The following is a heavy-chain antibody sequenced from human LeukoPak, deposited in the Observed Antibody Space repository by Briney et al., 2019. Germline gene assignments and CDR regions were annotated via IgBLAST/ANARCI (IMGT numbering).Heavy chain of an antibody. CDR2: ISSSGNII. V-gene: IGHV3-48*03. D-gene: IGHD6-6*01. Sequence: GGSLRLSCAASGFTFSSYEMNWVRQAPGKGLEWVSYISSSGNIIYYADSVQGRFTISRDNARNSLYLQMNSLRAEDTAVYYCARDRGQLATDYWGQGTLVTVSS. J-gene: IGHJ4*02. CDR3: ARDRGQLATDY. CDR1: GFTFSSYE.